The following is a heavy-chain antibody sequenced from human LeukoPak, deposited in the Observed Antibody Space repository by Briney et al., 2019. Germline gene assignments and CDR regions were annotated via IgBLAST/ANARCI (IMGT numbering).Heavy chain of an antibody. D-gene: IGHD6-13*01. J-gene: IGHJ4*02. CDR1: GFTFSTYW. V-gene: IGHV3-7*01. Sequence: GGSLRLSCAASGFTFSTYWMSWVRQAPGKGLEWVANIKQDGSEKYYVDSVKGRLTLSRDNAKNSLYLQMNSLRAEDTAMYYCAGDSAGNDYWGQGAVVTVSS. CDR2: IKQDGSEK. CDR3: AGDSAGNDY.